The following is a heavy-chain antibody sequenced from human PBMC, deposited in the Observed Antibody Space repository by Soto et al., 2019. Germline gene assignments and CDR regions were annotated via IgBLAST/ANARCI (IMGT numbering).Heavy chain of an antibody. D-gene: IGHD1-26*01. V-gene: IGHV1-2*02. Sequence: RASVKVSCKASGYTFTGHYIHWVRQAPEQGPEWMGEIGPQSGVTRYAQKFQGRVTMTRDTSITTVYMELKNLRPDDTAVYYCGRGRSGQIVVFYWGQGTPVTVSS. CDR3: GRGRSGQIVVFY. J-gene: IGHJ4*02. CDR1: GYTFTGHY. CDR2: IGPQSGVT.